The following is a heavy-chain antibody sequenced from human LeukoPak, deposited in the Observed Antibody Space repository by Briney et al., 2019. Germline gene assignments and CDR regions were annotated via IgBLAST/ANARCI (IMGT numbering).Heavy chain of an antibody. D-gene: IGHD3-10*01. CDR1: GYTLTELS. Sequence: ASVKVSCKVSGYTLTELSMHWVRQAPGKGLEWMGGFDPEDGETIYAQKFQGRVTMTEDTSTDTAYMELSSLRSEDTAVYYCATGRLVRGVIITDAFDIWGQGTMVTVSS. CDR3: ATGRLVRGVIITDAFDI. V-gene: IGHV1-24*01. J-gene: IGHJ3*02. CDR2: FDPEDGET.